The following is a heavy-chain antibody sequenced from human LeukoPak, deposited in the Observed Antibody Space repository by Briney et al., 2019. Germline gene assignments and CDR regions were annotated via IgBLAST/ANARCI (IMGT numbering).Heavy chain of an antibody. J-gene: IGHJ3*02. CDR1: GYSLSSGYY. V-gene: IGHV4-38-2*01. Sequence: SETLSLTCAVSGYSLSSGYYWGWIRQPPGKGLEWIGYIYYSGSTNYNPSLKSRVTISVDTSKNQFSLKLSSVTAADTAVYYCARVYVWELPPYDAFDIWGQGTMVTVSS. CDR3: ARVYVWELPPYDAFDI. D-gene: IGHD1-26*01. CDR2: IYYSGST.